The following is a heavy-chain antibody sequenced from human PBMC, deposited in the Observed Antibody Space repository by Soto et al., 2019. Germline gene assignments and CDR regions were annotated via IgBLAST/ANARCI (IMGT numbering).Heavy chain of an antibody. CDR2: IIPIFGTA. J-gene: IGHJ4*02. Sequence: SVKVSCKASGGTFSSYAISWVRQAPGQGLEWMGGIIPIFGTANYAQKFQGRVTITADESTSTAYMELSSPRSEDTAVYYCARANVDTAMACDYWGQGTLVTVPQ. D-gene: IGHD5-18*01. V-gene: IGHV1-69*13. CDR3: ARANVDTAMACDY. CDR1: GGTFSSYA.